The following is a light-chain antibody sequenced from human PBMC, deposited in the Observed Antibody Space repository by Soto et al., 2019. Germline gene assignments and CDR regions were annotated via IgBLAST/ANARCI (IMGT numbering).Light chain of an antibody. CDR1: QSVTSGY. CDR2: GAS. J-gene: IGKJ1*01. V-gene: IGKV3D-20*02. Sequence: EVVLTQSPATLSLSPGERATLSCRASQSVTSGYLAWYQQQPNQAPRLLIYGASYRATDIPDRFSGSGSGTDFTLTISRLEPEDFAVYYCQQRSHWPRTFGQGTKVDIK. CDR3: QQRSHWPRT.